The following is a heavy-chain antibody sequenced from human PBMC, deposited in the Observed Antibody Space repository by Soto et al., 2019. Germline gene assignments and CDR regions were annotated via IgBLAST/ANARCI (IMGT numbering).Heavy chain of an antibody. J-gene: IGHJ4*02. CDR3: ARDSDHRYCSGGSCYSDY. V-gene: IGHV3-66*01. CDR2: IYTGGTT. D-gene: IGHD2-15*01. CDR1: GFTVSSNH. Sequence: EVQLVESGGGLVQPGGSLRLSCAAPGFTVSSNHMSWVRQAPGKGLECVSVIYTGGTTNYADSVKGRFTISRDNSKNTLYLQMNSLRAEDTAVYYCARDSDHRYCSGGSCYSDYWGQGILVTVSS.